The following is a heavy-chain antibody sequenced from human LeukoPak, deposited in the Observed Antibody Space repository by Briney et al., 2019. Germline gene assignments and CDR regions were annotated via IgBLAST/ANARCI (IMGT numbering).Heavy chain of an antibody. V-gene: IGHV3-48*01. CDR2: ISSSSNTI. J-gene: IGHJ4*02. CDR1: GFTFSSYR. D-gene: IGHD5-18*01. Sequence: PGGSLRLSCAASGFTFSSYRMNWVRQAPGKGLEWVSYISSSSNTIYYADSVKGRFTISRDNAKNSLYLQMNSLRAEDTAVYYCARDLGGYSYGLWGQGTLVTVSS. CDR3: ARDLGGYSYGL.